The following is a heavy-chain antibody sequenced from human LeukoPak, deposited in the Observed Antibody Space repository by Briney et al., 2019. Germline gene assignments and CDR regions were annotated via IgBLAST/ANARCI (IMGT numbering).Heavy chain of an antibody. CDR1: GGSISSGSYY. CDR2: IYTSGST. D-gene: IGHD4-17*01. Sequence: SETLSLTCTVSGGSISSGSYYWSWIRQPAGKGLEWIGRIYTSGSTNYNPSLKSRVTISVDTSKNQFSLKLSSVTAADTAVYYCARVGGGFTVTGTFDIWGQGTMVTVSS. CDR3: ARVGGGFTVTGTFDI. J-gene: IGHJ3*02. V-gene: IGHV4-61*02.